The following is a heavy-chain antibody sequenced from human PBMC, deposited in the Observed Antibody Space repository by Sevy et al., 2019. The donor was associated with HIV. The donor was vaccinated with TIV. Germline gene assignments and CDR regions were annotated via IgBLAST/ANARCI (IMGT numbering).Heavy chain of an antibody. V-gene: IGHV3-7*01. J-gene: IGHJ4*02. CDR1: GFTFSSYW. D-gene: IGHD3-22*01. CDR2: IKQDMSEK. CDR3: ARAQQVTMLVVIGGLYFDF. Sequence: GSLRLSCAASGFTFSSYWMTWVRQAPGKGLEWVANIKQDMSEKYYADSVKGRFTISRDNARNSLYLQMESLRAEDTAVYYCARAQQVTMLVVIGGLYFDFWGQGTLVTVS.